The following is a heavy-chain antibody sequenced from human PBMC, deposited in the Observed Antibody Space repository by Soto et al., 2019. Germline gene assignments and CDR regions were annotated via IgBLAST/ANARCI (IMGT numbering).Heavy chain of an antibody. V-gene: IGHV4-34*01. CDR3: ARSVAGTDY. Sequence: SETLSLTCAVYGGSFSGYYWSWIRQPPGKGLEWIGEINHSGSTNYNPSLESRVTISVDTSKNQFSLKLTSVTAADTAVYYCARSVAGTDYWGQGTLVTVSS. CDR2: INHSGST. CDR1: GGSFSGYY. D-gene: IGHD6-19*01. J-gene: IGHJ4*02.